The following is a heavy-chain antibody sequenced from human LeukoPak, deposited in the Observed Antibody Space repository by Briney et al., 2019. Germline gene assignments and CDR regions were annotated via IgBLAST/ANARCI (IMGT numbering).Heavy chain of an antibody. CDR2: IKQDGSEE. J-gene: IGHJ4*02. CDR1: GFTFSSYA. Sequence: PGGSLRLSCAASGFTFSSYAMSWVRQAPGKGLEWVANIKQDGSEEYYVDSVKGRFTISRDNAKNSLYLQMNSLRAEDTAVYYCASKGCTGGNCKHYFDYWGQGTLVTVAS. D-gene: IGHD2-8*02. CDR3: ASKGCTGGNCKHYFDY. V-gene: IGHV3-7*03.